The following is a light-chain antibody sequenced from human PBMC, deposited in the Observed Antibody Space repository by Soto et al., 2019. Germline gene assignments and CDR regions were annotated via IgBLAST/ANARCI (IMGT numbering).Light chain of an antibody. CDR3: QQYNNWPDS. CDR1: QSVGRN. Sequence: PQSPGTLSVSPGERVTLSCRPSQSVGRNLAWYQQKPGQAPRLLIYTTSTRAPGIPARFSGSGSGTEFTLTISSLQSEDFAVYYCQQYNNWPDSFGGGTKVEIK. J-gene: IGKJ4*01. CDR2: TTS. V-gene: IGKV3-15*01.